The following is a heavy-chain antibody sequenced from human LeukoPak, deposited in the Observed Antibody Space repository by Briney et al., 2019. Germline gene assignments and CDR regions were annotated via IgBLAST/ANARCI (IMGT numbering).Heavy chain of an antibody. Sequence: SQTLSLTCTVSGGSISSSSYCWGWIRQPPGRGLEWIGSIYYSGSTYYNPSLKSRVTISVDTSKNQFSLKLSSVTAADTAVYYCARGTPGRDPPIWGQGTMVTVSS. V-gene: IGHV4-39*01. CDR2: IYYSGST. CDR1: GGSISSSSYC. J-gene: IGHJ3*02. CDR3: ARGTPGRDPPI.